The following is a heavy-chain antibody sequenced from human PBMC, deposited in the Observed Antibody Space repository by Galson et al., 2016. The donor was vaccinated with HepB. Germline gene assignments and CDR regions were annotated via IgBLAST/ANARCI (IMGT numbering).Heavy chain of an antibody. J-gene: IGHJ5*02. V-gene: IGHV4-31*03. CDR3: ARDEDSNYAWFDP. Sequence: TLSLTCNVFGDSMSRDVYYWSWIRQHPGKGLEWIGYIHSSGSAHYNPSLKSRVIISLDPSKNQFFLKLTSVTAADTAVYYCARDEDSNYAWFDPWGQGTLVTVSS. CDR2: IHSSGSA. CDR1: GDSMSRDVYY. D-gene: IGHD4-11*01.